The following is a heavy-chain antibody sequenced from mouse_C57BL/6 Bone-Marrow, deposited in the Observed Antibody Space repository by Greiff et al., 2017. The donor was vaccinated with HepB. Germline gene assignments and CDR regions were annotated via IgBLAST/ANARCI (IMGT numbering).Heavy chain of an antibody. CDR2: IYPGDGDT. J-gene: IGHJ2*01. V-gene: IGHV1-80*01. D-gene: IGHD1-2*01. CDR1: GYAFSSYW. CDR3: ARLGTTAYYFDY. Sequence: VQLQQPGAELVKPGASVKISCKASGYAFSSYWMNWVKQRPGKGLEWIGQIYPGDGDTNYNGKFKGKATLTADKSSSTAYMQLSSLTSEDSAVYFCARLGTTAYYFDYWGQGTTLTVSS.